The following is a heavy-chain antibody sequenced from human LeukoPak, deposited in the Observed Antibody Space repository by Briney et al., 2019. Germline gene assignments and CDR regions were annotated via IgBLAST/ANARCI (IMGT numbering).Heavy chain of an antibody. CDR1: GFNFGGYY. CDR2: ISDDSYRT. Sequence: GGSLRLSCIASGFNFGGYYMGWIRQAPGKGLEWVSYISDDSYRTPYGDSVKGRFTISRDNAKNSLYLQMDNLRVEDTAVYYCARARGLGIGAHSDYWGQGTLVTVSS. D-gene: IGHD4-17*01. J-gene: IGHJ4*02. V-gene: IGHV3-11*01. CDR3: ARARGLGIGAHSDY.